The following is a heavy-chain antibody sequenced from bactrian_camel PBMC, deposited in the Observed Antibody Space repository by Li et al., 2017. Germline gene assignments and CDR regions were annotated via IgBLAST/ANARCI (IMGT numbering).Heavy chain of an antibody. V-gene: IGHV3S67*01. Sequence: QLVESGGGLVRPGGSLRLSCVASGFTFSSYAMSWVRQAPEKEREGVATINSDGTVYYADSVKDRFTIYYDINKKTLHLQANRLKLEDTAMYYCAADRSPRACTYCRGKDCSGLGWWGQGTQVTVS. CDR1: GFTFSSYA. D-gene: IGHD3*01. CDR3: AADRSPRACTYCRGKDCSGLGW. J-gene: IGHJ6*01. CDR2: INSDGTV.